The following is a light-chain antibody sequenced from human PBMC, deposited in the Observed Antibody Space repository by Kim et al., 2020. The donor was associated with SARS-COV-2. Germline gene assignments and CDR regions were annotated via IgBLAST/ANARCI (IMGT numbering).Light chain of an antibody. CDR1: SSDVGGYNY. Sequence: QSALTQPRSVSGSPGQSVTISCTGTSSDVGGYNYVSWYQQHPGKAPKLMIYDVTERPSGVPDRFSASKSGNTASLTISGIQAEDEADYYCCSYAGSPPYVFGTGTKVTVL. J-gene: IGLJ1*01. CDR3: CSYAGSPPYV. V-gene: IGLV2-11*01. CDR2: DVT.